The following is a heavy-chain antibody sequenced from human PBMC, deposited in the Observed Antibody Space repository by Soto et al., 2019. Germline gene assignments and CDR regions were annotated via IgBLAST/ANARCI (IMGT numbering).Heavy chain of an antibody. CDR3: ARVSGIYYYRMAV. CDR1: GGSISSGGYS. V-gene: IGHV4-30-2*01. Sequence: SETLSLTCAVSGGSISSGGYSWSWIRQPPGKGLEWISYIYHSGSTYYNPSLKSRVTISVDRSKNQFSLKLSSMTAADTAVYYCARVSGIYYYRMAVSSQRTTVPGS. J-gene: IGHJ6*02. CDR2: IYHSGST.